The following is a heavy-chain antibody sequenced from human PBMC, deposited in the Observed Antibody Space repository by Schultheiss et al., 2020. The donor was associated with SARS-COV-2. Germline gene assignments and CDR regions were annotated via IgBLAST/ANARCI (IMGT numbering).Heavy chain of an antibody. D-gene: IGHD3-3*01. V-gene: IGHV3-21*01. J-gene: IGHJ2*01. CDR3: ARDATLEWLFADPIVDWYFDL. CDR1: GFTFSSYS. CDR2: ISSSSSYI. Sequence: GGSLRLSCAASGFTFSSYSMNWVRQAPGKGLEWVSSISSSSSYIYYADSVKGRFTISRDNCKNTLYLQMNSLRAEDTAVYYCARDATLEWLFADPIVDWYFDLWGRGTLVTVSS.